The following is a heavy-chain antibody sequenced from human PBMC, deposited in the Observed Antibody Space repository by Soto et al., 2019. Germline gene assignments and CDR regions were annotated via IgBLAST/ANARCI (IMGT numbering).Heavy chain of an antibody. CDR3: ARVPAATAGTGIDY. Sequence: EVPLVESGGGLVQPGGSLRLSCAASGFTFSSYWMHWVRQAPGKGLVWVSRIHDDGSIRNNGDFVKGRFTISRDNANTTLYLQMNSLTAEDTAVYYCARVPAATAGTGIDYWGQGTLVTVSS. J-gene: IGHJ4*02. V-gene: IGHV3-74*01. D-gene: IGHD6-13*01. CDR2: IHDDGSIR. CDR1: GFTFSSYW.